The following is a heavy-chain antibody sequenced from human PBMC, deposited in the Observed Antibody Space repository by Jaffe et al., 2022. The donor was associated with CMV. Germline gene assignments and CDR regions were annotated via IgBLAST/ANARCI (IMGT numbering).Heavy chain of an antibody. Sequence: EVQLVQSGAEVKKPGESLKISCKGSGYSFTSYWIGWVRQMPGKGLEWMGIIYPGDSDTRYSPSFQGQVTISADKSISTAYLQWSSLKASDTAMYYCARLDLLTGRGSYYYYYYMDVWGKGTTVTVSS. D-gene: IGHD3-9*01. CDR2: IYPGDSDT. CDR1: GYSFTSYW. J-gene: IGHJ6*03. V-gene: IGHV5-51*01. CDR3: ARLDLLTGRGSYYYYYYMDV.